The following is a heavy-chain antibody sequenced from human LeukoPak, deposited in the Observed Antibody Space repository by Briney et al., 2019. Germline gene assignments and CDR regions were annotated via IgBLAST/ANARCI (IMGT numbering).Heavy chain of an antibody. J-gene: IGHJ4*02. CDR2: IYYSGST. CDR1: GGSISSYY. Sequence: PSETLSLTCTVSGGSISSYYWSWIRQPPGKGLEWIGYIYYSGSTNYNPSLKSRVTISVDTSKNQFPLNLSSVTAADTAVHYCARHKPGPFDYWGQGTLVTVSS. CDR3: ARHKPGPFDY. V-gene: IGHV4-59*08.